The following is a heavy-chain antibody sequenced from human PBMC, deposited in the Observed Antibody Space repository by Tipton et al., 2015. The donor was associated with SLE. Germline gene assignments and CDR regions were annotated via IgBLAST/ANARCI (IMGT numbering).Heavy chain of an antibody. CDR3: ARQSYPGLVVYAHNWFDP. Sequence: TLSLTCTVSGGSISSYYWSWIRQPPGKGLEWIGYIYYSGRTNYNPSLKSRVTISVDTSKNQFSLKLSSVTAADTAVYYCARQSYPGLVVYAHNWFDPWGQGTLVTVSS. D-gene: IGHD2-8*02. V-gene: IGHV4-59*08. CDR1: GGSISSYY. J-gene: IGHJ5*02. CDR2: IYYSGRT.